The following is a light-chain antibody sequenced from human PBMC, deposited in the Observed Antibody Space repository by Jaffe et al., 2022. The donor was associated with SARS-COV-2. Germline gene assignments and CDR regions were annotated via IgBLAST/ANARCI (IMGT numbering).Light chain of an antibody. CDR3: MQATHWPWT. Sequence: DVVMTQSPLSLPVTLGQPATISCRSSRGLAHSDGNTYLSWFQQRPGQSPRRLIYKVSNWDSGVPDRFSGSGSGTDFTLKITRVEAEDVGVYFCMQATHWPWTFGQGTKVEIK. J-gene: IGKJ1*01. CDR1: RGLAHSDGNTY. V-gene: IGKV2-30*02. CDR2: KVS.